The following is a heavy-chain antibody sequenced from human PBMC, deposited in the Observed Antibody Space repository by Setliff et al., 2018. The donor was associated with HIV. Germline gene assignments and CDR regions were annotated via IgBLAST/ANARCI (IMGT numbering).Heavy chain of an antibody. V-gene: IGHV3-23*01. CDR1: GFTFTSYA. CDR2: VSGNGGTT. Sequence: PGGSLRLSCATSGFTFTSYAIGWVRQAPGGGLEYVSAVSGNGGTTYYTDSVKGRFTISRDTSKNTFYLEMNSLRDEDTAVYYCAKIGLGRHGGNSFHYWGQGTLVTVSS. J-gene: IGHJ4*02. CDR3: AKIGLGRHGGNSFHY. D-gene: IGHD2-21*02.